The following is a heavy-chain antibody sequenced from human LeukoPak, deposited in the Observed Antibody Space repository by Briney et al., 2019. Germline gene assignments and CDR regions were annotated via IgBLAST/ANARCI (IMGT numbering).Heavy chain of an antibody. CDR3: TMIVVVILYYYYYMDV. CDR1: GFTFSSYW. V-gene: IGHV3-7*03. D-gene: IGHD3-22*01. Sequence: GGSLRLSCAASGFTFSSYWMSWVRQAPGKGLEWVANIKQDGSEKYYVDSMKGRFTISRDNAKNTLYLQMNSLRAEDTAVYYCTMIVVVILYYYYYMDVWGKGTTVTISS. J-gene: IGHJ6*03. CDR2: IKQDGSEK.